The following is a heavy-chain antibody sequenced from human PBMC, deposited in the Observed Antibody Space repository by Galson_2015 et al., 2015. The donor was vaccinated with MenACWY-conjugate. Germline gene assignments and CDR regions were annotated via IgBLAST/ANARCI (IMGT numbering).Heavy chain of an antibody. CDR3: AKPLLGGYYYGSFDY. Sequence: SLRLSCAASGFTFSSYAMSWVRQAPGKGLEWVSAISGSGSNTYYADSVKGRFTISRDNSKNTLYLQMNSLRAEDTAVYYCAKPLLGGYYYGSFDYWGQRTLFTVSS. D-gene: IGHD3-22*01. CDR2: ISGSGSNT. V-gene: IGHV3-23*01. CDR1: GFTFSSYA. J-gene: IGHJ4*02.